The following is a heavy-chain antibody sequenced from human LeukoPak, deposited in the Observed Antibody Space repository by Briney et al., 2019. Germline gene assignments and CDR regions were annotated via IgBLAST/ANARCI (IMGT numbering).Heavy chain of an antibody. D-gene: IGHD3-3*01. CDR3: ARGLYDFWSGSPRGRDY. V-gene: IGHV3-30*19. J-gene: IGHJ4*02. CDR1: GFTFSSYG. Sequence: GGSLRLSCAASGFTFSSYGMHWVRQAPGKGLEWVAVISYDGSNKYYADSVKGRFTISRDNSKNTLYLQMNSLRAEDTAVYYCARGLYDFWSGSPRGRDYWGQGTLVTVSS. CDR2: ISYDGSNK.